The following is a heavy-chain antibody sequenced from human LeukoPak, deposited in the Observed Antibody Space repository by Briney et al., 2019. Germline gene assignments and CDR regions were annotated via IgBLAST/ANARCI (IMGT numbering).Heavy chain of an antibody. CDR1: GHTFTSYG. J-gene: IGHJ6*02. D-gene: IGHD2-2*02. CDR2: ISAYNGNT. Sequence: ASVKVSCRASGHTFTSYGISWVRQAPGQGLEWMGWISAYNGNTNYAQKLQGRVTMTTDTSTSTAYMELRSLRSDDTAVYYCARGYCSSTSCYTHYYYYGMDVWGQGTTVTVSS. V-gene: IGHV1-18*01. CDR3: ARGYCSSTSCYTHYYYYGMDV.